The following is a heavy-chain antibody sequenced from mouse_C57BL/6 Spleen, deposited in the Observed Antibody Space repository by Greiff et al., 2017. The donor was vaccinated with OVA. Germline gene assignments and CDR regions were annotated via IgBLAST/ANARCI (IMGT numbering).Heavy chain of an antibody. CDR3: ASGEDYYYGSSYGCAY. Sequence: VQLKESGPGLVKPSQSLSLTCSVTGYSITSGYYWNWIRPFPGNKLEWMGYISYDGSNNYNPSLKNRISITRDTSKNQLFLKLNTGTTEDTATDDGASGEDYYYGSSYGCAYWGQGTRVTVSA. D-gene: IGHD1-1*01. CDR2: ISYDGSN. V-gene: IGHV3-6*01. CDR1: GYSITSGYY. J-gene: IGHJ3*01.